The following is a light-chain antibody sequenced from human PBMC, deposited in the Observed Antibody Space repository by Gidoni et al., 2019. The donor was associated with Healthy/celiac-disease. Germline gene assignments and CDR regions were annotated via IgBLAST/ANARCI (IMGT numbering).Light chain of an antibody. J-gene: IGKJ1*01. V-gene: IGKV3-15*01. CDR1: QSVSSN. CDR2: GAS. CDR3: QQYNNWPRT. Sequence: EIVMTQSPATLSVSPGERATLSCRASQSVSSNLAWYQQKPGQAPRLLIYGASTRATGIPARFSGGGSGTEFTLTISSLKSEDFAVYYCQQYNNWPRTFGQGTKVEIK.